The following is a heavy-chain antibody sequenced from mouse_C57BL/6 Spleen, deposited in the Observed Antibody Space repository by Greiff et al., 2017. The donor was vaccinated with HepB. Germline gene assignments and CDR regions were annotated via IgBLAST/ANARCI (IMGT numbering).Heavy chain of an antibody. V-gene: IGHV1-50*01. CDR1: GYTFTSYW. D-gene: IGHD2-3*01. Sequence: VQLQQSGAELVKPGASVKLSCKASGYTFTSYWMQWVKQRPGQGLEWIGEIDPSDSYTNYNQKFKGKATLTVDPSSSTAYMQLSSLTSEDSAVYYCARGGSDGSSWFAYWGQGTLVTVSA. J-gene: IGHJ3*01. CDR3: ARGGSDGSSWFAY. CDR2: IDPSDSYT.